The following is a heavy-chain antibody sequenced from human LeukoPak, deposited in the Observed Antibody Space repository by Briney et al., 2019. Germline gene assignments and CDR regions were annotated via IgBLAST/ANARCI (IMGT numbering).Heavy chain of an antibody. D-gene: IGHD3-3*01. V-gene: IGHV3-23*01. CDR2: ISGRGGDT. CDR1: GFTFPNYV. CDR3: AKGSGELTIFGVVIIEAAYFQH. Sequence: PGGSLRLSCAASGFTFPNYVMSWVRQAPGKGLEWVSGISGRGGDTYYADSVKGRFTISRDNSKNTLYLRMNSLRAEDTAVYYCAKGSGELTIFGVVIIEAAYFQHWGQGTLVTVSS. J-gene: IGHJ1*01.